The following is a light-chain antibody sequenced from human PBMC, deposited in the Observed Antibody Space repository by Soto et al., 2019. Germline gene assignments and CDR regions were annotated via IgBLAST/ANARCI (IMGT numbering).Light chain of an antibody. CDR1: SSDVGGYNY. V-gene: IGLV2-14*01. CDR2: DVS. CDR3: SSYTSSSTYV. Sequence: LTQPASVSGTPGQSITISCTGTSSDVGGYNYVSWYQQHPGKAPKLMIYDVSNRPSGVSNRFSGSKSGNTASLTISGLQAEDEADYYCSSYTSSSTYVFGTGTKVTVL. J-gene: IGLJ1*01.